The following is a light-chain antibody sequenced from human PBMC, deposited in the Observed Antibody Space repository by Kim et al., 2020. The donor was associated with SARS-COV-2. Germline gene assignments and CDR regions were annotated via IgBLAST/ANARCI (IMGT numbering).Light chain of an antibody. CDR1: QSVSSN. CDR3: QQENNWPPWT. V-gene: IGKV3-15*01. Sequence: EIVMTQSPATLSVSPGERATLSCRASQSVSSNLAWYQQKPGQAPRLLIYGAFTRATGIPARFSGSGSGTEFTLTISSLQSEDFAVYYCQQENNWPPWTFGQGTKVDIK. CDR2: GAF. J-gene: IGKJ1*01.